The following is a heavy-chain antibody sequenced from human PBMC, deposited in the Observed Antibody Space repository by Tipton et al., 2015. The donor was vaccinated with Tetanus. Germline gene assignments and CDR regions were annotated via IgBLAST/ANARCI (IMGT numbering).Heavy chain of an antibody. CDR3: ARDRRDFAYDSRGFYSPLYYFDN. J-gene: IGHJ4*02. CDR1: GGSVSSGSYY. Sequence: TLSLTCTVFGGSVSSGSYYWAWIRQPPGKGLEYIGYILYGASTHYNPSLMSRVTLSLDTARGQFSLKLTSVTAADAAVYFCARDRRDFAYDSRGFYSPLYYFDNWGQGLRVTVSS. CDR2: ILYGAST. D-gene: IGHD3-22*01. V-gene: IGHV4-61*01.